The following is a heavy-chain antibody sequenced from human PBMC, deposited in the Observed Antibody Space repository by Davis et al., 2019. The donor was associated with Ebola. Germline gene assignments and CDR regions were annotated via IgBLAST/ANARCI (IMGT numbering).Heavy chain of an antibody. CDR3: ARDVRRAATGDGHKYHGMDV. V-gene: IGHV3-9*01. CDR2: IRWNSGGK. Sequence: PGGSLRLSCVASGFDFDLYRMHWVRQAPGKGLEWVSGIRWNSGGKDYGDSVRGRFTISRDNAKKSLLLDMGNLKIEDTALYYCARDVRRAATGDGHKYHGMDVWGQGTTVTVSS. CDR1: GFDFDLYR. D-gene: IGHD2-15*01. J-gene: IGHJ6*02.